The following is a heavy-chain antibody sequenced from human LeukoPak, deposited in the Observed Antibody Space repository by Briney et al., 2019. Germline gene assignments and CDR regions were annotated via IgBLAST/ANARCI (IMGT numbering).Heavy chain of an antibody. CDR3: ARGGWEVTTALYYFDY. CDR1: GFSFSIYA. V-gene: IGHV3-23*01. D-gene: IGHD4-17*01. Sequence: GGSLGLSCGVSGFSFSIYAMSWVRQAPGKGLEWVSGISGGGGSTYYADSVKGRFTSSRDNSKNTLYLQMNSLRAEDTAVYYCARGGWEVTTALYYFDYWGQGTLVTVSS. CDR2: ISGGGGST. J-gene: IGHJ4*02.